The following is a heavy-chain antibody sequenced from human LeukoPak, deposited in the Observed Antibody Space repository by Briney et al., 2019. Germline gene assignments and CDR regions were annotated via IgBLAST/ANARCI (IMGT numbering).Heavy chain of an antibody. Sequence: GGSLRLSCAASGFTFSTYAMSWVRQTPGKGLEWVAAISGDNPGTYHANSVKGRFTISRDNSRNTLHLQMSGLRAEDTARYYCAKAPVGHCSGAFCYHFDSWGQGTLVTVSS. V-gene: IGHV3-23*01. D-gene: IGHD2-15*01. J-gene: IGHJ4*02. CDR3: AKAPVGHCSGAFCYHFDS. CDR1: GFTFSTYA. CDR2: ISGDNPGT.